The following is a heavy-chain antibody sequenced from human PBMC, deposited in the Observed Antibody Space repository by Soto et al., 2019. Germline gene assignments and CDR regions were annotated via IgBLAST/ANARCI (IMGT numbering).Heavy chain of an antibody. CDR1: GYTFTSYA. D-gene: IGHD6-25*01. V-gene: IGHV1-3*01. CDR3: ARAAAALDFDY. Sequence: ASVKVSCKASGYTFTSYAMHWVRQAPGQGLEWMGWINAGNGNTKYSQKFQGRVTITRDTSASTAYMELSSLRSEDTAVYYCARAAAALDFDYWGQGTLVTVSS. J-gene: IGHJ4*02. CDR2: INAGNGNT.